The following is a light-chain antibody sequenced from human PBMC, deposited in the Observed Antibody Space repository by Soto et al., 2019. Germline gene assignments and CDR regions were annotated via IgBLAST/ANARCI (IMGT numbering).Light chain of an antibody. J-gene: IGLJ1*01. CDR2: EVN. CDR1: SSDVGGYDY. CDR3: RSYAGSNNFEV. V-gene: IGLV2-8*01. Sequence: QSALTQPPSASGSPGQSVTISCTGTSSDVGGYDYVSWYQQHPGKAPKLMIYEVNKRPSGVPDRFSGSKSGNTASLTVSGLQAEDEADYYCRSYAGSNNFEVFGTGTKITVL.